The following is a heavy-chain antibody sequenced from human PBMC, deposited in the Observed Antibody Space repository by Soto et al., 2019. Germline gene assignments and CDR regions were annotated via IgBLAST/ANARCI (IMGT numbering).Heavy chain of an antibody. J-gene: IGHJ4*02. CDR1: GYTFTGYY. D-gene: IGHD1-1*01. Sequence: ASVKVSCKASGYTFTGYYMHWVRQAPGQGLEWMGWINPNSGGTNYAQKFQGRVTMTRDTSISTAYMELSRLRSDDTAVYYCARDPASAWIIDYWGQGTLVTVSS. CDR2: INPNSGGT. V-gene: IGHV1-2*02. CDR3: ARDPASAWIIDY.